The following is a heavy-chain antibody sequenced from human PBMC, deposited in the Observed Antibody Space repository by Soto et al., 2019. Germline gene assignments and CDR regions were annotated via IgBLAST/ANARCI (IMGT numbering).Heavy chain of an antibody. D-gene: IGHD2-15*01. CDR2: IYYSGST. V-gene: IGHV4-31*03. J-gene: IGHJ6*04. CDR3: ARDGNTPYYYGMDV. Sequence: SETLSLTCSVNGGSIISGGCYWSWIRQHPGKGLEWIGYIYYSGSTYYNPSLKSRVTISVDTSKNQFSLKLSSVTAADTAVYYCARDGNTPYYYGMDVWGKGTTVS. CDR1: GGSIISGGCY.